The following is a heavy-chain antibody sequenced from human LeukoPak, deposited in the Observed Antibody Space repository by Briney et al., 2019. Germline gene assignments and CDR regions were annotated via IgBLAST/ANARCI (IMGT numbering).Heavy chain of an antibody. Sequence: GASVKVSCKPSGYTFTSNGISWVRQAPGQGREWVGWISAYNGNTNYAQKLQGRVTMTTDTSTSTAYMELRSLRSDDTAVYYCARALRYSARRHFDYWGQGTLVTVSS. CDR3: ARALRYSARRHFDY. CDR2: ISAYNGNT. V-gene: IGHV1-18*01. D-gene: IGHD2-21*01. J-gene: IGHJ4*02. CDR1: GYTFTSNG.